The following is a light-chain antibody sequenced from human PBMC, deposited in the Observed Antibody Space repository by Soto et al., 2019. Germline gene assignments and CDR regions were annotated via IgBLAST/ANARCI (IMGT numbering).Light chain of an antibody. CDR1: SSDVGSYNL. CDR3: CSYAGSSTSV. J-gene: IGLJ1*01. CDR2: EGS. V-gene: IGLV2-23*01. Sequence: QSVLTQPASMSGSPGQSITISCTGTSSDVGSYNLVSWYQQHPGKAPKPMIYEGSKRPSGVSNRFSGSKSGNTGSLTISGLQAEDEADYYCCSYAGSSTSVFGTGTKVTVL.